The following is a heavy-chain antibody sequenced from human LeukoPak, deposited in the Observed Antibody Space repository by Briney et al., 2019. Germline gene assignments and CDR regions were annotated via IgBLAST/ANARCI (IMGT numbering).Heavy chain of an antibody. J-gene: IGHJ4*02. CDR2: ISGSGGDT. Sequence: PGGSLRLSCAASGFTFSSYAMSWVRQAPGKGPEWVSVISGSGGDTYYADSVKGRFTISRDNSKNTLYLQMNTLRAEDTAVYYCAKNIIAAAGMMDYWGQGTLVTVSS. V-gene: IGHV3-23*01. CDR1: GFTFSSYA. CDR3: AKNIIAAAGMMDY. D-gene: IGHD6-13*01.